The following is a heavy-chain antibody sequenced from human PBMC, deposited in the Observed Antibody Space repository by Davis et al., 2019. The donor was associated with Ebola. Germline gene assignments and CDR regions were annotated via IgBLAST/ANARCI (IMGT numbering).Heavy chain of an antibody. CDR2: ISSSSSYI. CDR3: ARDLGCGGDCYYDAFDI. CDR1: GFTFSSYS. V-gene: IGHV3-21*01. J-gene: IGHJ3*02. Sequence: GESLKISCAASGFTFSSYSMNWVRQAPGKGLEWVSSISSSSSYIYYADSVKGRFTISRDNAKNSLYLQMNSLRAEDTAVYYCARDLGCGGDCYYDAFDIWGQGTMVTVSS. D-gene: IGHD2-21*02.